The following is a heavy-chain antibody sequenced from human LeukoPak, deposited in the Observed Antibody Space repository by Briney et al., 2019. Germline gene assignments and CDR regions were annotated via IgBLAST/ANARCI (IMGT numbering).Heavy chain of an antibody. D-gene: IGHD6-13*01. CDR2: IRYDGSNK. Sequence: GGSLRLSCAASGFTFSSYGMHWVRQAPGKGLEWVAFIRYDGSNKYYADSVKGRFTISRDNSKNTLYLQMNSLRAEDTAVYYCARGFAAAGDYYYYYGMDVWGQGTTVTVSS. J-gene: IGHJ6*02. V-gene: IGHV3-30*02. CDR3: ARGFAAAGDYYYYYGMDV. CDR1: GFTFSSYG.